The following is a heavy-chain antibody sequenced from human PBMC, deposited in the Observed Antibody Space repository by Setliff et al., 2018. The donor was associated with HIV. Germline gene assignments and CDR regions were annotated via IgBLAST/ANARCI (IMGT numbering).Heavy chain of an antibody. CDR1: GFTFDSYS. V-gene: IGHV3-48*01. CDR3: AKDPRAAVATICDY. D-gene: IGHD5-12*01. CDR2: ISGLGGGTI. J-gene: IGHJ4*02. Sequence: QPGGSLRLSCATSGFTFDSYSIIWVRQAPGKGLEWVSYISGLGGGTIYYADSVKGRFTISRDNAKNSLYLQMNSLRAEDTAVYYCAKDPRAAVATICDYWGQGTLVTVSS.